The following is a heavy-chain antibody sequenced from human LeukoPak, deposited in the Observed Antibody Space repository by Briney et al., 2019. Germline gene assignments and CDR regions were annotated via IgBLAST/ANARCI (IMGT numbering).Heavy chain of an antibody. CDR2: MNPNSGNT. J-gene: IGHJ3*02. CDR1: GYTFTSYD. CDR3: ARVLAGSGWYDVFDI. Sequence: ASVKVSCKASGYTFTSYDNNWVRQATGQGLEWMGWMNPNSGNTGYAQKFQGRVTMTRNTSISTAYMELSSLRSEDTAVYYCARVLAGSGWYDVFDIWAQGTMVTVSS. D-gene: IGHD6-19*01. V-gene: IGHV1-8*01.